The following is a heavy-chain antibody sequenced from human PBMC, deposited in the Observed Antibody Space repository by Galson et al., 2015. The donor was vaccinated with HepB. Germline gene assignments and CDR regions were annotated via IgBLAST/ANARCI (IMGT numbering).Heavy chain of an antibody. D-gene: IGHD4-17*01. V-gene: IGHV3-33*05. J-gene: IGHJ4*02. CDR3: ANEIRPNDY. Sequence: SLRLSCAASGFTFNSYGMHWVRQAPGKGLEWVAVISYDGRNIHYADSVKGRFTISRDNSKNTLYLQMNSLSAEDTAMYFCANEIRPNDYWGQGTLVTVSS. CDR1: GFTFNSYG. CDR2: ISYDGRNI.